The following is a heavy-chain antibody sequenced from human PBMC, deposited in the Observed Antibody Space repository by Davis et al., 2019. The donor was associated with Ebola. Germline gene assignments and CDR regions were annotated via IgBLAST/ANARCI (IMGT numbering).Heavy chain of an antibody. D-gene: IGHD3-3*01. CDR3: ARARITTFGVVIDPGAFDI. V-gene: IGHV4-59*01. J-gene: IGHJ3*02. CDR2: ISYNGIT. CDR1: GVSISSFY. Sequence: SETLSLTCTVSGVSISSFYWSWIRPPQGKVLEWIGYISYNGITNYNPSLKSRVTISVSTSRNQFSLKMTSVTAADTAVYYCARARITTFGVVIDPGAFDIWGQGTMVTVSS.